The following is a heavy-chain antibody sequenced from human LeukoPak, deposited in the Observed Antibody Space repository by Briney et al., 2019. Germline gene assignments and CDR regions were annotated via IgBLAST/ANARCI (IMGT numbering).Heavy chain of an antibody. D-gene: IGHD3-10*01. J-gene: IGHJ5*02. CDR1: GGSFSDYY. CDR2: INHSGST. V-gene: IGHV4-34*01. Sequence: SETLSLTCAVYGGSFSDYYWSWIRQPPGKGLEWIGEINHSGSTSYNPSLKSRVTISLDTSNNHFSLKLSSVTAADTAVYYCARASGYGSGIFPNWFDPWGQGTLVTVSS. CDR3: ARASGYGSGIFPNWFDP.